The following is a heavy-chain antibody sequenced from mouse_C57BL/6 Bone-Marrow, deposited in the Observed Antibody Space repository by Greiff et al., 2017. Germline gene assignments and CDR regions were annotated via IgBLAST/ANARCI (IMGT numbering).Heavy chain of an antibody. CDR3: ARERMPFYAPDY. Sequence: EVQLQEPGGGLVKPGGSLKLSCAASGFTFTSYAMSWVRQTPEQGLEWVATINDGGSYTYYPENVKGRSTITRDNAKSNLYLQMSHLKSEDTAMYYCARERMPFYAPDYWGQGTTLTVSS. D-gene: IGHD2-12*01. J-gene: IGHJ2*01. CDR1: GFTFTSYA. V-gene: IGHV5-4*01. CDR2: INDGGSYT.